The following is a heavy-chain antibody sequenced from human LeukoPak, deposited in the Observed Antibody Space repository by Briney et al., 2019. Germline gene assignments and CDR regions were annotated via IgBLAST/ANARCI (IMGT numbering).Heavy chain of an antibody. J-gene: IGHJ4*02. D-gene: IGHD3-22*01. Sequence: GGSLRLSCAASGFTFSLYAMHWVRQTPGKGLEWVAFMRYNGSDKYYADSVKGRFTISRDNSKNTLYLQMNSLRTEDTAVYYCAKDPADSDNIAYYLFDYWGQGTLVTVSS. CDR1: GFTFSLYA. CDR2: MRYNGSDK. CDR3: AKDPADSDNIAYYLFDY. V-gene: IGHV3-30*02.